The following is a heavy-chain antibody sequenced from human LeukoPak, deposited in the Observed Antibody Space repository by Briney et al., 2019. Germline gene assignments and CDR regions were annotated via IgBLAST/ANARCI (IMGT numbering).Heavy chain of an antibody. V-gene: IGHV4-34*01. CDR3: ATRTRYYYDSSGYYYYYMDV. D-gene: IGHD3-22*01. J-gene: IGHJ6*03. CDR2: INHSGST. Sequence: SETLSLTCAVYGGSFSGYYWSWIRQPPGKGLEWIGEINHSGSTNYSPSLKSRVTISVDTSKNQFSLKLSSVTAADTAVYYCATRTRYYYDSSGYYYYYMDVWGKGTTVTISS. CDR1: GGSFSGYY.